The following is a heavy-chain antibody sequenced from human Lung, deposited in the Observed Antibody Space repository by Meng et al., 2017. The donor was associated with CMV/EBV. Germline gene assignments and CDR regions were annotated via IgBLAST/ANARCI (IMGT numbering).Heavy chain of an antibody. CDR2: INPKTGGT. J-gene: IGHJ4*02. D-gene: IGHD3-16*01. V-gene: IGHV1-2*06. CDR1: GYKVTDYY. Sequence: QVHLVQSGAEVKPPGASVKVSCEASGYKVTDYYIHWIRQAPGQGLEWMGRINPKTGGTSYAQKFQGRVTMTRETSISTIYMDLRRLTSDDTAVYYCVREVYHYDGHGLDHWGQGTLVTVSS. CDR3: VREVYHYDGHGLDH.